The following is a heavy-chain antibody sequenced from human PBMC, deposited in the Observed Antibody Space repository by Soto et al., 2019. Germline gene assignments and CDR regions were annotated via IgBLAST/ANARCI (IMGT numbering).Heavy chain of an antibody. D-gene: IGHD3-22*01. J-gene: IGHJ6*02. CDR3: ARDPAPYYYDSSGYWRFGSNYYGMDV. CDR1: GFAFSSYS. Sequence: EVQLVESGGGLVKPGGSLRLSCAASGFAFSSYSMNWVRQAPGKGLEWVSSISSSSSYIYYADSVKGRFTISRDNAKNSLYLQMKRLRAEDTAVYYCARDPAPYYYDSSGYWRFGSNYYGMDVWGQGTTVTVSS. V-gene: IGHV3-21*01. CDR2: ISSSSSYI.